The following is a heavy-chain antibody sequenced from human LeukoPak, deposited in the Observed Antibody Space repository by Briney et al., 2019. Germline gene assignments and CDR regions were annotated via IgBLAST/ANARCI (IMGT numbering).Heavy chain of an antibody. D-gene: IGHD4-17*01. Sequence: SVKVSCKASGGTFSSYSVSWVRQAPGQGLEWMGRIIPITGIVNYAQKFQGRVTISADKSTSTAYMELSSLRSEDTAFYYCARQSSDYADYVGGQGTLVTVSS. J-gene: IGHJ4*02. CDR1: GGTFSSYS. CDR2: IIPITGIV. V-gene: IGHV1-69*02. CDR3: ARQSSDYADYV.